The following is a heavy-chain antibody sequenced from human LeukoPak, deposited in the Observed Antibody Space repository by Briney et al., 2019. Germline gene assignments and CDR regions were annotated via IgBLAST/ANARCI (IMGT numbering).Heavy chain of an antibody. D-gene: IGHD3-10*01. CDR2: ISASGATT. J-gene: IGHJ4*02. Sequence: GGSLRLSCAASGFTFSSYSMNWVRQAPGKGLEWVSGISASGATTYYADSLKGRFTVSRDISKNTLYLQMNSLKTEDTAMYYCTSHYGSGGYYQIYWGQGTLVTVSS. V-gene: IGHV3-23*01. CDR1: GFTFSSYS. CDR3: TSHYGSGGYYQIY.